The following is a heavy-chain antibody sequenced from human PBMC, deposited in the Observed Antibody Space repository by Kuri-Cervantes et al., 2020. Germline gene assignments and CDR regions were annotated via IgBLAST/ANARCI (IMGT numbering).Heavy chain of an antibody. D-gene: IGHD6-19*01. V-gene: IGHV3-9*01. CDR2: ISWNSGSI. Sequence: LKTPCAAPGFHFDEYAMHWVRQAPGKGLEWVTGISWNSGSIGYADSVEGRFTISRDNAKNSLYLQINSLRAEDTAVYYCAKGLYSSGWYLGGQTDYFDYWGQGTLVTVSS. CDR1: GFHFDEYA. CDR3: AKGLYSSGWYLGGQTDYFDY. J-gene: IGHJ4*02.